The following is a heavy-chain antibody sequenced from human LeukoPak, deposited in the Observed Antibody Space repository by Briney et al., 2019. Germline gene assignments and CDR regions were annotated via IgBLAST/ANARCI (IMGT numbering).Heavy chain of an antibody. J-gene: IGHJ4*02. Sequence: QPGGSLRLSCAASGFTFSSYAMSWVRQAPGKGLEWVSAISGSGGSTYYADSVKGRFTISRDNSKNTLYLQMNSLRAEDTAVYYCAKDSGAYYDFWSGYYDYWGQGTLVTVSS. V-gene: IGHV3-23*01. D-gene: IGHD3-3*01. CDR1: GFTFSSYA. CDR2: ISGSGGST. CDR3: AKDSGAYYDFWSGYYDY.